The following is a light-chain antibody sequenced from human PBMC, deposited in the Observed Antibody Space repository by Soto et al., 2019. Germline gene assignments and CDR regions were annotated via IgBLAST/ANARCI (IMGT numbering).Light chain of an antibody. CDR3: QYGRSPLFT. CDR1: QSVSSSN. V-gene: IGKV3-20*01. CDR2: GAS. Sequence: EIVLTQSPCTLSVSPGERATLSCRASQSVSSSNLAWYQQTPGQAPRLLIYGASSRATGIPDRFSGSGSGTDFTLTISRLEPEDFAVYYCQYGRSPLFTFGPGTTVDIK. J-gene: IGKJ3*01.